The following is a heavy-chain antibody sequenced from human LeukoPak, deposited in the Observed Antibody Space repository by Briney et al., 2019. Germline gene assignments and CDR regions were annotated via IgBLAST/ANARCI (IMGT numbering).Heavy chain of an antibody. CDR2: VFPGDSDT. D-gene: IGHD3-22*01. V-gene: IGHV5-51*01. CDR3: ARRPLGGSGYSLDY. J-gene: IGHJ4*02. Sequence: GESLKISCKASGNSITTYWIGWVRQKPGKGLEWMGLVFPGDSDTKYSPSFQGQVTISADKSTSTAYLQWSSLKASDTAMYYCARRPLGGSGYSLDYWGQGTLVTVSS. CDR1: GNSITTYW.